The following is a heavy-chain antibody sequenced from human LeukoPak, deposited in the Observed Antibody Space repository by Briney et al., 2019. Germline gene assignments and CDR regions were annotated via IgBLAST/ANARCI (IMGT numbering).Heavy chain of an antibody. CDR3: ALGRGAPAAREYYFDY. CDR2: INHSGST. Sequence: PSETLSLTCAVYGGSFSGYYWSWIRQPPGKGLEWIGEINHSGSTNYNPSLKSRVTISVATSKNQFSLKLSSVTAADTAVYYCALGRGAPAAREYYFDYWGQGTLVTVSS. CDR1: GGSFSGYY. J-gene: IGHJ4*02. D-gene: IGHD2-2*01. V-gene: IGHV4-34*01.